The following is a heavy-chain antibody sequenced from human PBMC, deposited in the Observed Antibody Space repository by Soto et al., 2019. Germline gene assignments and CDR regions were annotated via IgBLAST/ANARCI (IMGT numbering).Heavy chain of an antibody. D-gene: IGHD1-1*01. CDR3: ARVGNWNEDGTDV. V-gene: IGHV4-30-2*01. Sequence: SETLSLTCAVSGGSISSGGYSWSWIRQPPGKGLEWIGYIYHSGSTYYNPSLKSRVTISVDRSKNQFSLKLSSVTAADTAVYYCARVGNWNEDGTDVWGKGTTVTVSS. CDR1: GGSISSGGYS. CDR2: IYHSGST. J-gene: IGHJ6*04.